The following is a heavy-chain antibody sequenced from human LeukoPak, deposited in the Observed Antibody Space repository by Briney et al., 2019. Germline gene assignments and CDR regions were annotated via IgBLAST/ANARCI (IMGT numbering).Heavy chain of an antibody. D-gene: IGHD3-10*01. CDR3: ARGRIYGSGPGYYFDY. J-gene: IGHJ4*02. CDR1: GFTFSTYA. Sequence: GGSLRLSCAASGFTFSTYAMSWVRQTPGKGLECVADISGSGTNTYYTDSVKGRFTISRDSSKNTLYVQMNSLRADDPAFYYCARGRIYGSGPGYYFDYWGQGTLVTVSS. CDR2: ISGSGTNT. V-gene: IGHV3-23*01.